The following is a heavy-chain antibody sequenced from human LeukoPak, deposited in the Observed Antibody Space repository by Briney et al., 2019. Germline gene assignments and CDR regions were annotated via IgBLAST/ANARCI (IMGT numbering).Heavy chain of an antibody. CDR1: GGSFSGYY. CDR2: INHSGST. CDR3: ARGTKTPRIFVVVPAAMFDY. Sequence: SETLSLTCAVYGGSFSGYYWSWIRQPPGKGLEWIGEINHSGSTNYNPSLKSRVTISVDTSKNQFSLKLSSVTAADTAVYYCARGTKTPRIFVVVPAAMFDYWGQGTLVTVSS. D-gene: IGHD2-2*01. J-gene: IGHJ4*02. V-gene: IGHV4-34*01.